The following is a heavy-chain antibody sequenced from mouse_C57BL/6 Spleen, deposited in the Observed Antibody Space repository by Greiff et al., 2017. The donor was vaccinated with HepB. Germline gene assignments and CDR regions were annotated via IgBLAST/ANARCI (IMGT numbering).Heavy chain of an antibody. Sequence: VQLKESGPVLARPGASVKMSCKTSGYTFTSYWMHWVNQRPGQGLEWIGAIYPGNSDTSYNQKFKGKAKLTAVTSASTAYMELSSLTNEDAAVYYCSGDYDGSSYEGFAYWGQGTLVTVSA. CDR2: IYPGNSDT. CDR1: GYTFTSYW. CDR3: SGDYDGSSYEGFAY. V-gene: IGHV1-5*01. J-gene: IGHJ3*01. D-gene: IGHD1-1*01.